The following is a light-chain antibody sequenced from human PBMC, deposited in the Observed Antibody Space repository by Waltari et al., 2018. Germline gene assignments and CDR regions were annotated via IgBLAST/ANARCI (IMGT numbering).Light chain of an antibody. CDR3: QTGGHGTWV. Sequence: QLVLTQSPSASASLGASVKLTCTLSSGHSSNIIAWHQQQPGKGPRYLMKVNSDGSHSKGDEIPDRFSGSRSGAERYLTISSLQSEDEADYYCQTGGHGTWVFGGGTKLTVL. V-gene: IGLV4-69*01. CDR1: SGHSSNI. CDR2: VNSDGSH. J-gene: IGLJ3*02.